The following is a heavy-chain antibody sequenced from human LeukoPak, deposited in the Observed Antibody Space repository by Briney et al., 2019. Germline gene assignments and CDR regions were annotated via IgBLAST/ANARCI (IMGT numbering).Heavy chain of an antibody. D-gene: IGHD6-13*01. CDR1: GFTFSNYD. J-gene: IGHJ5*02. V-gene: IGHV3-23*01. CDR3: AKDYSDGYSTP. Sequence: PGGSLRLSCAASGFTFSNYDMSWVRRAPGKGLEWVSTVIGSGSSTYYADSVKGRFTISRDNSKNTLYLQMNSLRAEDTAVYYCAKDYSDGYSTPWGQGTLVTVSS. CDR2: VIGSGSST.